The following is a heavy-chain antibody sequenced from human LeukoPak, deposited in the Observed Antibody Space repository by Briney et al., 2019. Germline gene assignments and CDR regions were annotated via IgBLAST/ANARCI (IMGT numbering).Heavy chain of an antibody. CDR1: GFTFSSYG. J-gene: IGHJ4*02. D-gene: IGHD5-24*01. Sequence: GRSLRLSCAASGFTFSSYGMHWVRQAPGKGLEWVAVIWYGGSNKYYADSVKGRFTISRDNSKNTLYLQMNSLKTEDTAVYYCTRDVSVWKATIYFDSWGQGTLVTVSS. V-gene: IGHV3-33*08. CDR3: TRDVSVWKATIYFDS. CDR2: IWYGGSNK.